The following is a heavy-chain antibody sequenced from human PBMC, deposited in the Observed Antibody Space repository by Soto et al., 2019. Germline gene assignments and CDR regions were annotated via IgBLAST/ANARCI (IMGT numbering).Heavy chain of an antibody. CDR1: GFTFSSYG. J-gene: IGHJ4*02. D-gene: IGHD3-10*01. CDR3: AKPLYYYGSGSYFFDY. V-gene: IGHV3-30*18. CDR2: ISYDGSNK. Sequence: PGESLKISCAASGFTFSSYGMHWVRQAPGKGLEWVAVISYDGSNKYYADSVKGRFTISRDNSKNTLYLQMNSLRAEDTAVYYCAKPLYYYGSGSYFFDYWGQGTLVTVSS.